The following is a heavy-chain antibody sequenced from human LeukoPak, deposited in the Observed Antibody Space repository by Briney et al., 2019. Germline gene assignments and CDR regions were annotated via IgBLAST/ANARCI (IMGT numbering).Heavy chain of an antibody. CDR3: ARGGYSSNLYVSLDY. Sequence: GGSLRLSCAASGFTFSSYAISWVRQAPGQGLEWMGGIIPIFGTSNYAQKFQGRVTFTADESTSTAYMELSSLRSEDTAVYYCARGGYSSNLYVSLDYWGQGTLVTVSS. J-gene: IGHJ4*02. D-gene: IGHD6-13*01. V-gene: IGHV1-69*01. CDR1: GFTFSSYA. CDR2: IIPIFGTS.